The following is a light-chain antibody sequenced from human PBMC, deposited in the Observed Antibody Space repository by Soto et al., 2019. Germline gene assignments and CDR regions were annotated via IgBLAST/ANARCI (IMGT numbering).Light chain of an antibody. CDR1: SSDVGGYNY. CDR2: EVS. Sequence: QSALTQPASVSGSPGQSITISCTGTSSDVGGYNYVSWYQQHPGKAPKHMIYEVSNRPSGVSNRFSGSKSGNTASLTISGLQAEDEADYYCSSYTSSSTHWVFGAGTQLTVL. CDR3: SSYTSSSTHWV. J-gene: IGLJ3*02. V-gene: IGLV2-14*01.